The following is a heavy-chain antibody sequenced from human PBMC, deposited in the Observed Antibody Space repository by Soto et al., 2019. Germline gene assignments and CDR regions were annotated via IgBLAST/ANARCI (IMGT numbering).Heavy chain of an antibody. J-gene: IGHJ4*02. CDR1: GFAFSKYW. Sequence: EVQLVESGGGLVQPGGSLRLSCAASGFAFSKYWMNWVRQAPGKGLEWVANINHVESEKSYVDSVKARFTISRDNAKNSLYLQMDNLRAEDTAVYYCTRGIATPGIDSWGQGTLVTVSS. CDR3: TRGIATPGIDS. CDR2: INHVESEK. D-gene: IGHD2-15*01. V-gene: IGHV3-7*03.